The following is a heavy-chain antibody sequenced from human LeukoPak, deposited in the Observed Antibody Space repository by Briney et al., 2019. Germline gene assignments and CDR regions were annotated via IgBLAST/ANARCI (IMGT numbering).Heavy chain of an antibody. Sequence: PSETLSLTCTVSGGSISSYYWSWIRQPPGKGLEWIGYIYYSGSTNYNPSLKSRVTISVDTSKNQFSLKLSSVTAADTAVYYCARGRRYYDSSGYMYNWFDPWGQGTLVTVSS. CDR1: GGSISSYY. D-gene: IGHD3-22*01. J-gene: IGHJ5*02. CDR2: IYYSGST. CDR3: ARGRRYYDSSGYMYNWFDP. V-gene: IGHV4-59*01.